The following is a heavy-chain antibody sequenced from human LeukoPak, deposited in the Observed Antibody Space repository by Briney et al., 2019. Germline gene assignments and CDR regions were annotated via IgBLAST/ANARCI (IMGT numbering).Heavy chain of an antibody. J-gene: IGHJ4*02. CDR3: TRGYYEPFDR. D-gene: IGHD3-22*01. Sequence: SETLSLNCTVSGGSFSSFHWNWIRQPPGKGLEWIGNVDYSGSTKYNPSLRSRVTMSLDTSNNQFSLKLRSVTASDTALYYCTRGYYEPFDRWGQGTLVAVSS. CDR1: GGSFSSFH. CDR2: VDYSGST. V-gene: IGHV4-59*01.